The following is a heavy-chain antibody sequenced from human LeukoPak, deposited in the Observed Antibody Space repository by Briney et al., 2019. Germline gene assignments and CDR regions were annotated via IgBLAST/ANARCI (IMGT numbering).Heavy chain of an antibody. D-gene: IGHD3-22*01. CDR1: GYTFTGYY. Sequence: ASVKVSCKASGYTFTGYYMHWVRQAPGQGLEWMGWINPNSGGTNYAQKFQGWVTMTRDTSISTAYMELSRLRSDDTAVYYCATTPPDYYDSSGYYLSLHYWGQGTLVTVSS. CDR2: INPNSGGT. J-gene: IGHJ4*02. CDR3: ATTPPDYYDSSGYYLSLHY. V-gene: IGHV1-2*04.